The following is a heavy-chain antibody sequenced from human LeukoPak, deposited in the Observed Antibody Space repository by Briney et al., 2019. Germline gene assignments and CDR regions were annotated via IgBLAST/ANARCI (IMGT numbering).Heavy chain of an antibody. V-gene: IGHV4-59*08. CDR3: ARHGDLLSPFQT. CDR1: NGSINTYY. CDR2: IYYSGST. Sequence: PSETLSLTCTVSNGSINTYYWSWIRQPPGKGLEWIGYIYYSGSTNYNPSLKSRVTISVDTSKNQISLKLNSVTAADTAMYYRARHGDLLSPFQTWGQGTLVTVSS. D-gene: IGHD2-21*02. J-gene: IGHJ5*02.